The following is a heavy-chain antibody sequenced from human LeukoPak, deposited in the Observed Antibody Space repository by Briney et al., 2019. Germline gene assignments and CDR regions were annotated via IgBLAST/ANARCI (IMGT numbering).Heavy chain of an antibody. CDR1: GFTVSSNY. CDR3: ARDAPSYYYDSSGTLDY. Sequence: PGGSLRLSCAASGFTVSSNYMSWVRQAPGKGLEWVSVIYSGGSTYYADSVKGRFTISSDNSRNTLYLQMNSLRAEDTAVYYCARDAPSYYYDSSGTLDYWGQGTLVTVSS. CDR2: IYSGGST. D-gene: IGHD3-22*01. V-gene: IGHV3-66*01. J-gene: IGHJ4*02.